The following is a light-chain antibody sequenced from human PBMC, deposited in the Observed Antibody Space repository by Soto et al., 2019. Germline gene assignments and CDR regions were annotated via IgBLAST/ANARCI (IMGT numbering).Light chain of an antibody. Sequence: EIVLTQSPATLSLSPGERATLSCRASQSVSSYLAWYQQKPGQAPRLLIYDASNRATGIPARFSGSGSGTDFTLTISSLEPEDFAVYYCHQHSNWPPLTFGGGTKVEIK. CDR1: QSVSSY. CDR2: DAS. CDR3: HQHSNWPPLT. J-gene: IGKJ4*01. V-gene: IGKV3-11*01.